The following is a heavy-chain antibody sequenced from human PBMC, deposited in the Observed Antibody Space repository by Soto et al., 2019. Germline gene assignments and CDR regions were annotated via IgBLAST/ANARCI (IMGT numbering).Heavy chain of an antibody. CDR2: IYYSGST. CDR1: GGSISSSSYY. D-gene: IGHD3-10*01. V-gene: IGHV4-39*01. Sequence: SETLSLTCTVSGGSISSSSYYWGWIRQPPGKGLEWIGSIYYSGSTYYNPSLKSRVTISVDTSKNQFSLKLSSVTAADTAVYYCAGELGELLWTLDYWGQGTLVTVSS. J-gene: IGHJ4*02. CDR3: AGELGELLWTLDY.